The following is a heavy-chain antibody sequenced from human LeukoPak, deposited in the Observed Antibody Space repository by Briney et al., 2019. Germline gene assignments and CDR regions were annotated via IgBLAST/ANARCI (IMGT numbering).Heavy chain of an antibody. J-gene: IGHJ4*02. CDR1: GGSISSSSYY. Sequence: SETLSLTCTVSGGSISSSSYYWGWIRQPPGKGLEWIGSIYYSGSTYYNPSLKSRVTMSVDTSKNQLSLRLSSVTAADTAVYYCARGGAGYYYFDYWGQGTLVTVSS. D-gene: IGHD3-22*01. V-gene: IGHV4-39*07. CDR2: IYYSGST. CDR3: ARGGAGYYYFDY.